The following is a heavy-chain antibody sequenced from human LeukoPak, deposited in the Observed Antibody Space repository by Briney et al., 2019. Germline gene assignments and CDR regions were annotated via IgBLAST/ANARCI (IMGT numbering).Heavy chain of an antibody. CDR3: ARAGYSSGWYAFDP. Sequence: SSETLSLTCTDSGGSISSYYWSWIRQPAGKALEWIGRIYTSGSTNYNPSLKSRVTMSVDTSKNQFSLKLSSVTAADTAVYYCARAGYSSGWYAFDPWGQGTLVTVSS. CDR1: GGSISSYY. CDR2: IYTSGST. D-gene: IGHD6-19*01. V-gene: IGHV4-4*07. J-gene: IGHJ5*02.